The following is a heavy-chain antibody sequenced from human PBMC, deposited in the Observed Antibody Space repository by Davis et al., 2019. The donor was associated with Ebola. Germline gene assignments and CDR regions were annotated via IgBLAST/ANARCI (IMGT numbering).Heavy chain of an antibody. J-gene: IGHJ4*02. CDR1: GDSVTSNSAA. Sequence: SETLSLTCAISGDSVTSNSAAWNWIRQSPSRGFEWLGRTYYRSKLYDDYAVSVKSRITINPDTSKNQFSLQLNSVTPEDTAVYYCARGGLLWFGEYFDYWGQGTLVTVSS. V-gene: IGHV6-1*01. CDR2: TYYRSKLYD. D-gene: IGHD3-10*01. CDR3: ARGGLLWFGEYFDY.